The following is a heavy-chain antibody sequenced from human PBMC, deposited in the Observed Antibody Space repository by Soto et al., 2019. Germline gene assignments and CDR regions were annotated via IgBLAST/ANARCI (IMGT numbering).Heavy chain of an antibody. D-gene: IGHD3-10*01. CDR3: AKDLRRFGELLSPDAFDI. J-gene: IGHJ3*02. V-gene: IGHV3-23*01. CDR2: ISGSGGST. CDR1: GFTFSSYA. Sequence: GGSLRLSCAASGFTFSSYAMSWVRQAPGKGLEWVSAISGSGGSTSYADSVKGRFTISRDNSKNTLYLQMNSLRAEDTAVYYCAKDLRRFGELLSPDAFDIWGQGTMVTVSS.